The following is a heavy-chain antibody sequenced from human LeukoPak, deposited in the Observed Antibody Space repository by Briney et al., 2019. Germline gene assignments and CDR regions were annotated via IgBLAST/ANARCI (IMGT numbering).Heavy chain of an antibody. J-gene: IGHJ4*02. V-gene: IGHV3-23*01. Sequence: PGGSLRLSCAASGFTFSSYAMSWVRQAPGKGLEWVSAISGSGGNTYYADSVKGRFTISRDNSKSTVFLQMNSLRAEDTAVYYCAKEGVLYCSGGSCFRNVPFDYWGQGTLVTVSS. CDR2: ISGSGGNT. D-gene: IGHD2-15*01. CDR3: AKEGVLYCSGGSCFRNVPFDY. CDR1: GFTFSSYA.